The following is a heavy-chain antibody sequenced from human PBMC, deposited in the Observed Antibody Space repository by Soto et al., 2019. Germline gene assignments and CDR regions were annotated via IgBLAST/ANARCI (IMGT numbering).Heavy chain of an antibody. J-gene: IGHJ4*02. Sequence: EVQLMESGGGLVQPGGSLRLSCVASGFTFSTYGMGWVRQAPGKGLEWVSVISASGGNTYYGDSVKGRFTISRDNSKNTLSLQMISLRAEAAARYYCANVLGADYFDHWGQGTLVTVSS. CDR1: GFTFSTYG. CDR3: ANVLGADYFDH. CDR2: ISASGGNT. V-gene: IGHV3-23*01.